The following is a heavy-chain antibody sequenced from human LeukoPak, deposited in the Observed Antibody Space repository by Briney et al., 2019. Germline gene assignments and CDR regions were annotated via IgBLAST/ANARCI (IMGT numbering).Heavy chain of an antibody. V-gene: IGHV3-21*01. CDR3: ARLSMAARPDYYYYYMDV. CDR2: ISSSSTYI. CDR1: GFTFSSYT. D-gene: IGHD6-6*01. Sequence: PGGSLRLSCAASGFTFSSYTMNWVRQAPGKGLEWVSSISSSSTYINYADSVKGRFTISRDNAKNSLYLQMNSLRAEDTAVYYCARLSMAARPDYYYYYMDVWGKGTTVTVSS. J-gene: IGHJ6*03.